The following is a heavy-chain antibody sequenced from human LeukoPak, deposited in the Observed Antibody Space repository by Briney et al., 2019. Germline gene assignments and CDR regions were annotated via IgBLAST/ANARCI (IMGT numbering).Heavy chain of an antibody. V-gene: IGHV3-7*01. CDR3: ARRRYSGSSQHFDY. D-gene: IGHD1-26*01. J-gene: IGHJ4*02. CDR1: GFTFSDYY. Sequence: PGGSLRLSCAASGFTFSDYYMSWVRQAPGKGLEWVANIKQDGSEKYYVDSVKGRFTISRDNAKNSLYLQMNSLRAEDTAVYYCARRRYSGSSQHFDYWGQGTLVTVSS. CDR2: IKQDGSEK.